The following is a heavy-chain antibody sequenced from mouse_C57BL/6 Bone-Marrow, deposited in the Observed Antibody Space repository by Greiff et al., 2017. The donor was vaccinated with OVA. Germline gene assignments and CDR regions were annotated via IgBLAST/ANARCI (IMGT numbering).Heavy chain of an antibody. D-gene: IGHD1-1*01. CDR1: GFTFSDYG. CDR2: ISSGSSTI. Sequence: EVKLVESGGGLVKPGGSLKLSCAASGFTFSDYGMHWVRQAPETGLEWVAYISSGSSTIYYADTVKGRFTISRDNAKNTLFLQMTSLRSEDTAMYYCARFGSLYAMDYWGQGTSVTVSS. J-gene: IGHJ4*01. CDR3: ARFGSLYAMDY. V-gene: IGHV5-17*01.